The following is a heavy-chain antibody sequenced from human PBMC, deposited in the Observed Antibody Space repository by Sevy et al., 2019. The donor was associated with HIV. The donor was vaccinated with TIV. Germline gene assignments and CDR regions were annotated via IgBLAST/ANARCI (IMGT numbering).Heavy chain of an antibody. J-gene: IGHJ4*02. D-gene: IGHD3-22*01. CDR1: GFPFSTYW. CDR2: IKQDESEK. V-gene: IGHV3-7*04. Sequence: GGSLRLSCAASGFPFSTYWMHWVRQAPGKGLEWVANIKQDESEKYYVASVKGRFTISRDNAKNSLYLQMNSLRPGDTAVYYCARGNSGSFDYWGQGTLVTVSS. CDR3: ARGNSGSFDY.